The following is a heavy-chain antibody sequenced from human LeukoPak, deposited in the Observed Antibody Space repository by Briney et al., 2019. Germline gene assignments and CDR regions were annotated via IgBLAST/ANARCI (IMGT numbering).Heavy chain of an antibody. Sequence: ASVKVSCKASGGSFSTYAISWVRRAPGQGLEWMGGIIPIHSTANYAQRFQGRVTITAEESTKTAYMELRSLRSEDTAVYYCARGREEGAGNAVTYYYFMDVWGQGTTVTVSS. CDR3: ARGREEGAGNAVTYYYFMDV. D-gene: IGHD4-23*01. J-gene: IGHJ6*03. V-gene: IGHV1-69*01. CDR2: IIPIHSTA. CDR1: GGSFSTYA.